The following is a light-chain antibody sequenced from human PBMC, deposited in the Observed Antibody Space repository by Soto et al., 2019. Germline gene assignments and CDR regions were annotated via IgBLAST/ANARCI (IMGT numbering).Light chain of an antibody. CDR2: GAS. Sequence: EIVLTQSPGTLSLSPGERATLSCRASQSVSSSYLAWYQQKPGRAPSLLIYGASSRATGIPDRFSGSGSGTDFTLTISRLEPEAFAVYYCQQYGSSPPWTFGQGTKVEIK. V-gene: IGKV3-20*01. CDR3: QQYGSSPPWT. CDR1: QSVSSSY. J-gene: IGKJ1*01.